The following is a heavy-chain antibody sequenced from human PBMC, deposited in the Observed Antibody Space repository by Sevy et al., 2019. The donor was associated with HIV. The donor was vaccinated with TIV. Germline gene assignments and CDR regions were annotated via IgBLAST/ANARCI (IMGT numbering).Heavy chain of an antibody. CDR2: INHSGST. V-gene: IGHV4-34*01. D-gene: IGHD3-3*01. J-gene: IGHJ6*02. CDR3: ARGGYYEFWSGYPTHYDYYGMDV. Sequence: SETLSLTCAVYGGSFSGYYWSWIRQPPGKGLEWIGEINHSGSTNYNPSLKSRVTISVDTSKNQCSLKRSSVTAADRAVYYCARGGYYEFWSGYPTHYDYYGMDVWGQGTTVTVSS. CDR1: GGSFSGYY.